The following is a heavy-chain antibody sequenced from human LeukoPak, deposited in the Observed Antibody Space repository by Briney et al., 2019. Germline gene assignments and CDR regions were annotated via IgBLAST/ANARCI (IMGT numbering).Heavy chain of an antibody. CDR1: GFTFSSYA. CDR3: ARDANWGSPLYYFDY. D-gene: IGHD7-27*01. Sequence: PGGSLRLSCAASGFTFSSYAMHWVRQAPGKGLEYVSAISSNGGSTYYANSVKGRVTISRDNSKNTLYLQMGSLRAEDMAVYYCARDANWGSPLYYFDYWGQGTLVTVSS. V-gene: IGHV3-64*01. CDR2: ISSNGGST. J-gene: IGHJ4*02.